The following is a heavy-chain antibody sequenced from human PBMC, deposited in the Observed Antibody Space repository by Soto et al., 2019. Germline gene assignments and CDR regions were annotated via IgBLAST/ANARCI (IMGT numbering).Heavy chain of an antibody. J-gene: IGHJ5*02. V-gene: IGHV4-39*01. CDR2: IYYSGTT. Sequence: SETLSHTCTVSGGSISSRDYYWGWIRQPPGKGLEWLGSIYYSGTTYYNPSLKSRVTISLDTSKNQFSMKLTSVTAADTAVYFCATHGGGNSHFGFRFDPWGPGTLVTVSS. CDR3: ATHGGGNSHFGFRFDP. CDR1: GGSISSRDYY. D-gene: IGHD4-4*01.